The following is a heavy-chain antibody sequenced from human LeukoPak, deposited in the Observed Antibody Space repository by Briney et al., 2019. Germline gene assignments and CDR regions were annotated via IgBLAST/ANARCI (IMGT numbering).Heavy chain of an antibody. CDR1: GNSISSGYY. D-gene: IGHD2-15*01. CDR2: IYYSGST. J-gene: IGHJ6*03. V-gene: IGHV4-61*01. CDR3: ARSVEGYCSGGSCYPYSYYMDV. Sequence: SETLSLTCTVSGNSISSGYYWSWIRQPPGKGLEWIGYIYYSGSTNYNPSLKSRVTISVDTSKNQFSLKLSSVTAADTAVYYCARSVEGYCSGGSCYPYSYYMDVWGKGTTVTVSS.